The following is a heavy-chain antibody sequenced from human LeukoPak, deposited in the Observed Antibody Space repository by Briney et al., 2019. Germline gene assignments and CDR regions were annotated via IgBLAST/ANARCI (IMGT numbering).Heavy chain of an antibody. D-gene: IGHD4-23*01. CDR2: FDPEDGET. V-gene: IGHV1-24*01. CDR1: GYTLTELS. CDR3: ATSVGLGWFETYGMDV. J-gene: IGHJ6*02. Sequence: ASVKVSCKVSGYTLTELSTHWVRQAPGKGLEWMGGFDPEDGETIYAQKFQGRVTMTEDTSTDTAYMELSSLRSEDTAVYYCATSVGLGWFETYGMDVWGQGTTVTVSS.